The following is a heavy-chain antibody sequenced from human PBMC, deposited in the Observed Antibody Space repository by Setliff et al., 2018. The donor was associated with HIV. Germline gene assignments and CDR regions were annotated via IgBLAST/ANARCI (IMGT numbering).Heavy chain of an antibody. Sequence: PSETLSLTCAVYGGSFSGYYWSWIRQPPGKGLEWIGEINHSGSTNYNPSLKSRVTISVDTSKNQFSLKLSSVTAADTAVFYCARLTTTCYYDSSAYYHPVWGQGTLVTVS. J-gene: IGHJ4*02. CDR2: INHSGST. CDR3: ARLTTTCYYDSSAYYHPV. V-gene: IGHV4-34*01. CDR1: GGSFSGYY. D-gene: IGHD3-22*01.